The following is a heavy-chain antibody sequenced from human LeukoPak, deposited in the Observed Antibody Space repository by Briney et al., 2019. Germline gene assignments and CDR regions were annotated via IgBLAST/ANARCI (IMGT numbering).Heavy chain of an antibody. J-gene: IGHJ4*02. CDR2: VKGDGSFT. Sequence: GGSLRLSCAASGFTFRSYWMHWVRQAPGKGLVWVSRVKGDGSFTNYADSVYGRFTISRDNAKNSLYLQMNSLRAEDTAVYYCARVYDFWSGLSTYYFDYWGQGTLVTVSS. CDR3: ARVYDFWSGLSTYYFDY. D-gene: IGHD3-3*01. CDR1: GFTFRSYW. V-gene: IGHV3-74*01.